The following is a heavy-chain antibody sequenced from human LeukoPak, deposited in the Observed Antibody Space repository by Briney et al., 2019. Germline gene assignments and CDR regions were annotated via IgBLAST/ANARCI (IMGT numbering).Heavy chain of an antibody. D-gene: IGHD4-17*01. J-gene: IGHJ4*02. Sequence: SETLSLTCTVSGGSIRSYYWSWIRQPPGKGLEWIGYIYYSGTTNYNPSLKSRVTISIDTSKNQFSLKLNSVTAADTAVYYCARTNTVTEVFDHWGQGTLVTVSS. CDR2: IYYSGTT. CDR3: ARTNTVTEVFDH. V-gene: IGHV4-59*01. CDR1: GGSIRSYY.